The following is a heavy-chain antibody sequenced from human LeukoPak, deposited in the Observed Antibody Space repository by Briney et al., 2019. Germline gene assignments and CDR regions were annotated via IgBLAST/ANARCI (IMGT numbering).Heavy chain of an antibody. V-gene: IGHV3-30-3*01. D-gene: IGHD3-22*01. J-gene: IGHJ6*02. CDR2: ISYDGSNK. CDR3: ARAYHYYDSSGYGYNYYYGMDV. Sequence: GGSLRLSCAASGFTFSSYAMHWVRQAPGKGLEWVAVISYDGSNKYYADSVKGRFTISRDNSKNTLYLQMNSLRAEDTAVHYCARAYHYYDSSGYGYNYYYGMDVWGQGTTVTVSS. CDR1: GFTFSSYA.